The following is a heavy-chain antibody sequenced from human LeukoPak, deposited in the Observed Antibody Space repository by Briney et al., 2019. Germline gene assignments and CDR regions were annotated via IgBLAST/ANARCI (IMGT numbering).Heavy chain of an antibody. CDR3: VAGMGNY. J-gene: IGHJ4*02. D-gene: IGHD6-13*01. CDR2: INSDGNII. Sequence: GGSLRLSCTASGFTASGFTFSTYWMHWVRQVPGKGLMWVSRINSDGNIITYADSVKGRFTTSRDNARQMVYLQMNSLRVEDTAVYYCVAGMGNYWGQGTLVPV. V-gene: IGHV3-74*03. CDR1: GFTFSTYW.